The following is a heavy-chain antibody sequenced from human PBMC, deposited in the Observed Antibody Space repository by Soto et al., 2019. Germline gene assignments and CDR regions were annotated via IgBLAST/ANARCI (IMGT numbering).Heavy chain of an antibody. CDR1: GFSFSNYA. CDR3: TRDPYGGSRYYFDS. CDR2: IWYDGSNK. D-gene: IGHD1-26*01. Sequence: QVQLVESGGGVVQPGKSLRLSCAASGFSFSNYAMHWVRQAPGKGLEWVAVIWYDGSNKYYADSVKGRFTISKDKSQTTVYLQMNSLRAEDTAVYYCTRDPYGGSRYYFDSWGQGTLVTVSS. J-gene: IGHJ4*02. V-gene: IGHV3-33*01.